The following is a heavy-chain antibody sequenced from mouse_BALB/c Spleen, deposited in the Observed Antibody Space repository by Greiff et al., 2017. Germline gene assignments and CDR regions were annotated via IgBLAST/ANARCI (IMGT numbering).Heavy chain of an antibody. CDR2: ISSGSSTI. V-gene: IGHV5-17*02. J-gene: IGHJ2*01. Sequence: EVKLVESGGGLVQPGGSRKLSCAASGFTFSSFGMHWVRQAPEKGLEWVAYISSGSSTIYYADTVKGRFTISRDNPKNTLFLQMTSLRSEDTAMYYCARYGYDVGFGCWGQGTTLTGSS. CDR3: ARYGYDVGFGC. D-gene: IGHD2-2*01. CDR1: GFTFSSFG.